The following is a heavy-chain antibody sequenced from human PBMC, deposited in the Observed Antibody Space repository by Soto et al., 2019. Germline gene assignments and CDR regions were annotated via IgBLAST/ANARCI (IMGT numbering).Heavy chain of an antibody. CDR2: IHHSGST. CDR1: GASISPSY. D-gene: IGHD3-22*01. Sequence: QVYLQESGPGLVKPSETLSLTCTVSGASISPSYWSWIRQPPGKGLEWFGYIHHSGSTNSNPSLKSRVSISVDTSKNQFSLKLSSVTAADTAVYYCARGYYDSGGSSNTFDIWGQGTMVTVSS. V-gene: IGHV4-59*01. CDR3: ARGYYDSGGSSNTFDI. J-gene: IGHJ3*02.